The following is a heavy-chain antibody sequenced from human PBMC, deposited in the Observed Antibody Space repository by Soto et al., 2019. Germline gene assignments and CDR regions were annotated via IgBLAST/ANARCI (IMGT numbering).Heavy chain of an antibody. CDR1: GFTFSSYG. Sequence: QVQLVESGGGVVQPGRSLRLSCAASGFTFSSYGMHWVRQAPGKGLEWVAVISYDGSNKYYADSVKGRFTISRDNSKNTLYLQMNSLRAEDTAVYYCAKDSRYGDYYYYGMDVWGQGTTVTVSS. CDR2: ISYDGSNK. D-gene: IGHD5-12*01. CDR3: AKDSRYGDYYYYGMDV. J-gene: IGHJ6*02. V-gene: IGHV3-30*18.